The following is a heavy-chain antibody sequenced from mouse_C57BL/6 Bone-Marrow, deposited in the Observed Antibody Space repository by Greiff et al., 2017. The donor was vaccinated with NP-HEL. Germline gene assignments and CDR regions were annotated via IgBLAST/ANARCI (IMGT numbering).Heavy chain of an antibody. D-gene: IGHD1-1*01. CDR3: ARRADYYGSRSFAY. CDR1: GFSLSTSGMG. V-gene: IGHV8-12*01. CDR2: IYWDDDK. Sequence: QVTLKESGPGILQSSQTLSLTCSFSGFSLSTSGMGVSWIRQPSGKGLEWLAHIYWDDDKRYNPSLKSRLTISKDTSRNQVFLKITSVDTADTATYYCARRADYYGSRSFAYWGQGTLVTVSA. J-gene: IGHJ3*01.